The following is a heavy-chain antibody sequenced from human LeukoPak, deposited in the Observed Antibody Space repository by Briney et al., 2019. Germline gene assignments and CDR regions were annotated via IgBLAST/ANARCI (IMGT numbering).Heavy chain of an antibody. CDR3: VSGSWYFDY. Sequence: PGRSLRLSCAASGFTFSSYGMHWVRQAPGKGLEWVAVISYDGSNKYYADSVKGRFTISRDNSKNTLYLQMNSLRAEDTAVYYCVSGSWYFDYWGQGTLVTVSS. D-gene: IGHD3-10*01. V-gene: IGHV3-30*03. CDR2: ISYDGSNK. CDR1: GFTFSSYG. J-gene: IGHJ4*02.